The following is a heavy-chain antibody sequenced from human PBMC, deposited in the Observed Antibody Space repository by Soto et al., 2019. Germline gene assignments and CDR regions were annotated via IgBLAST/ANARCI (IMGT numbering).Heavy chain of an antibody. Sequence: QVQLQESGPGLVKPSGTLSLTCAVSGGSISSSNWWSWVRQPPGKGLEWIGEIYHSGSTNYNPSLNRLAAIAVDKSKYQFSLRLSAVTAADTAVYYCARGLGDIVVVVAATSLVNDALDIWGQVTMVTVSS. J-gene: IGHJ3*02. CDR3: ARGLGDIVVVVAATSLVNDALDI. CDR1: GGSISSSNW. D-gene: IGHD2-15*01. CDR2: IYHSGST. V-gene: IGHV4-4*02.